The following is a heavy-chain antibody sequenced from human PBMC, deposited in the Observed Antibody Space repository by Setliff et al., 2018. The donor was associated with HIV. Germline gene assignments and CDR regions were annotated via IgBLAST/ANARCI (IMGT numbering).Heavy chain of an antibody. CDR1: GRSIISSHW. Sequence: PSETLSLTCTVSGRSIISSHWWSWVRQPPGKGLEWIGEIFHSGSPNYNPSLKSRLTISVDKSKNQFSLKLTSVTAADTAVYYCARVGLPYNSGRLDRWGQGSLVTVSS. V-gene: IGHV4-4*02. CDR2: IFHSGSP. D-gene: IGHD5-18*01. CDR3: ARVGLPYNSGRLDR. J-gene: IGHJ4*02.